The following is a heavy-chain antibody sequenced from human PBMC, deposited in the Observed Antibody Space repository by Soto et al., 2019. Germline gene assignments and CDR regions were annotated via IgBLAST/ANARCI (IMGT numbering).Heavy chain of an antibody. CDR2: ISGGGDTT. J-gene: IGHJ4*01. CDR3: AKGRDGSGGLSPGADF. Sequence: QGKGLEWVSAISGGGDTTSYADSVKGRFTVSRDGSKNALYLQMSSLRAEDTALYYCAKGRDGSGGLSPGADFWGNGTPVPV. V-gene: IGHV3-23*01. D-gene: IGHD3-10*01.